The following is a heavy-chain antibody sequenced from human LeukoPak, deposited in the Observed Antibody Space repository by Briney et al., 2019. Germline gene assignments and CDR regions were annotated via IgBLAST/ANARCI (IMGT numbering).Heavy chain of an antibody. J-gene: IGHJ4*02. CDR2: ISGSGGST. D-gene: IGHD6-13*01. V-gene: IGHV3-23*01. CDR1: GFTFSSYA. Sequence: GGSLRLSCAASGFTFSSYAMSWVRQAPGKGLEWVSAISGSGGSTYYAASVKGRFTISRDNFKNTLYLQMNSLRAEDTAGYYCAKDSGSSWSRRGGYFDYWGQGTLVTVSS. CDR3: AKDSGSSWSRRGGYFDY.